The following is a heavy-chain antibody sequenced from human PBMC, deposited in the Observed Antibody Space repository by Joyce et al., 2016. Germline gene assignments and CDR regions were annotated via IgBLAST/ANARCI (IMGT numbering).Heavy chain of an antibody. CDR1: GLTLSNYG. V-gene: IGHV3-30*18. CDR3: AKILTAGYSSGWFLDY. Sequence: QVQLVESGGGVVQPGRSLRLSCTASGLTLSNYGVHWVRPGQGKGLELVAVISYDGVYKYYSDSVKGRFTISRDNSRDTLFLEMNSLRAEDTAVYYCAKILTAGYSSGWFLDYWGQGTLVTVSS. J-gene: IGHJ4*02. CDR2: ISYDGVYK. D-gene: IGHD6-25*01.